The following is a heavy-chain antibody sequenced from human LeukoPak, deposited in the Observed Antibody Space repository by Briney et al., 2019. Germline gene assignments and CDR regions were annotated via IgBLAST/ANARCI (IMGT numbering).Heavy chain of an antibody. J-gene: IGHJ4*02. CDR1: GFTVSNNY. CDR2: IYSGGTT. CDR3: ARARGVAAAVVDY. V-gene: IGHV3-66*01. Sequence: GGSLRLSCAASGFTVSNNYMSWVRQAPGQGLEWVSLIYSGGTTYYADSVEGRFTISRDNSKNTLYLQMNSLRDEDTAVYYCARARGVAAAVVDYWGQGTLVTVSS. D-gene: IGHD6-13*01.